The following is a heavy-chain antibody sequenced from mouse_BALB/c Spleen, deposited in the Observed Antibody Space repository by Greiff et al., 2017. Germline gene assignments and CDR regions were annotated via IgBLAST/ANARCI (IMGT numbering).Heavy chain of an antibody. CDR1: GYTFTSYY. CDR3: TRNVLRYYAMDY. CDR2: INPSNGGT. Sequence: QVQLQQSGAELVKPGASVKLSCKASGYTFTSYYMYWVKQRPGQGLEWIGEINPSNGGTNFNEKFKSKATLTVDKSSSTAYMQLSSLTSEDSAVYYCTRNVLRYYAMDYWGQGTSVTVSS. D-gene: IGHD1-1*01. J-gene: IGHJ4*01. V-gene: IGHV1S81*02.